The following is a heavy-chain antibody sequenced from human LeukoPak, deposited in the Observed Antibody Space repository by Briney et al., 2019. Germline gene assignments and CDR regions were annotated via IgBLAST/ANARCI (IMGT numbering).Heavy chain of an antibody. Sequence: SVKVSCKASGGTFSSYAISWVRQAPGQGLEWMGGIIPIFGTANYAQKFQGRVTITADESTSTAYMELSSPRSEDTAVYYCARDSAYCGGDCYPDYFDYWGQGTLVTVSS. J-gene: IGHJ4*02. CDR2: IIPIFGTA. D-gene: IGHD2-21*01. CDR3: ARDSAYCGGDCYPDYFDY. V-gene: IGHV1-69*13. CDR1: GGTFSSYA.